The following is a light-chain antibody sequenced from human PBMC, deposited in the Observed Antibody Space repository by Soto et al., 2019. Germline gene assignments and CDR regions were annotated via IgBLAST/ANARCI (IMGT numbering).Light chain of an antibody. CDR3: ELYSFYSGA. V-gene: IGKV1-5*03. J-gene: IGKJ1*01. Sequence: DIKSTETATTVYGGGGGSITNNCVASQTISSWLAWYQQKPGKAPKLLIYKASTLKSGVPSRFSGSGSGTEFTLTISTLHPDCFAPHYCELYSFYSGAFGQGTMVDIK. CDR1: QTISSW. CDR2: KAS.